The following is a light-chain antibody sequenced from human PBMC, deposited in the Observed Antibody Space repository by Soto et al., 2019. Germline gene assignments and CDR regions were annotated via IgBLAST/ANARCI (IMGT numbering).Light chain of an antibody. CDR1: QSVSSN. J-gene: IGKJ1*01. Sequence: EIVMTQSPATLSVSLGERATLSCRASQSVSSNLAWYQQKPGQAPRLLIYGASTRATGIPARFSGSGAGTEFTLTISSLKSEDFAVYYCQQYNNWPTCGKGTKVEIK. CDR2: GAS. V-gene: IGKV3-15*01. CDR3: QQYNNWPT.